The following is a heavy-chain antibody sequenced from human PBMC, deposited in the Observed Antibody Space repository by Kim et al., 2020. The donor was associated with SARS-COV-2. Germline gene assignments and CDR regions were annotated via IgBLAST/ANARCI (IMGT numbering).Heavy chain of an antibody. Sequence: SETLSLTCTVSGGSISSSSYYWGWIRQPPGKGLEWIGSIYYSGSTYYNPSLKSRVTISVDTSKNQFSLKLSSVTADTAVYYCARHPAPTTVTYDYWGQGTLVTVSS. CDR1: GGSISSSSYY. D-gene: IGHD4-17*01. J-gene: IGHJ4*02. CDR2: IYYSGST. CDR3: ARHPAPTTVTYDY. V-gene: IGHV4-39*01.